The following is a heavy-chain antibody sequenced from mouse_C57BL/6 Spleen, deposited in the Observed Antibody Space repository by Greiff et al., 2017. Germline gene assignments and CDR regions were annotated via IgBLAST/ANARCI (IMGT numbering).Heavy chain of an antibody. CDR1: GYTFTSYW. J-gene: IGHJ3*01. CDR3: ARAKDYYGSSLFAY. V-gene: IGHV1-72*01. Sequence: QVQLQQPGAELVKPGASVKLSCKASGYTFTSYWMHWVKQRPGRGLEWIGRIDPNSGGTKYNEKFKSKATLTVDKPSSTAYIQLSSLTSEDSAVYYCARAKDYYGSSLFAYWGQGTLVTVSA. CDR2: IDPNSGGT. D-gene: IGHD1-1*01.